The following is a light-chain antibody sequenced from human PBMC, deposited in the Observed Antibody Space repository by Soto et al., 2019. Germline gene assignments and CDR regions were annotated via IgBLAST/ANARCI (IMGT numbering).Light chain of an antibody. CDR1: QSVSSSY. CDR3: QQYGSSPRYT. CDR2: GAS. Sequence: EIVLTQSPGTLSLSPGERATLSCRASQSVSSSYLAWYQQKPGQAPRLLIYGASSRATGIPDRFSGSGSGTDFTHTISRLEPDDFAVYYCQQYGSSPRYTFGQGTKLEIK. V-gene: IGKV3-20*01. J-gene: IGKJ2*01.